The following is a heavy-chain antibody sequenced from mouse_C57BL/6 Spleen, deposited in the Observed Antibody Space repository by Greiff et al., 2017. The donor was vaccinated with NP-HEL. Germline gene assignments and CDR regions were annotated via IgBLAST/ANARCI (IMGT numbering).Heavy chain of an antibody. J-gene: IGHJ2*01. D-gene: IGHD1-1*01. Sequence: VQLQQSGAELVKPGASVKLSCKASGYNFTSYWMHWVKQRPGQGLEWIGMIHPNSGSTNYNEKFKSKATLTVDKSSSTAYMQLSSLTSEESALLYCATTVVQFEYWGQGTTLTVAS. CDR1: GYNFTSYW. CDR3: ATTVVQFEY. V-gene: IGHV1-64*01. CDR2: IHPNSGST.